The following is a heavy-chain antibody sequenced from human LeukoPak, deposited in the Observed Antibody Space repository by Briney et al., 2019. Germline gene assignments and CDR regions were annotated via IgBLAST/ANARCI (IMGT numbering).Heavy chain of an antibody. CDR3: ARDGGDYGWFDP. CDR2: IYYSGST. J-gene: IGHJ5*02. Sequence: SETLSLTCTVSGGSISSSSYYWGWIRQPPGKGLEWIGSIYYSGSTYYNPSLKSRVTISVDTSKNQFSLRLSSVTAADTAVYYCARDGGDYGWFDPWGQGTLVTVSS. D-gene: IGHD4-17*01. CDR1: GGSISSSSYY. V-gene: IGHV4-39*07.